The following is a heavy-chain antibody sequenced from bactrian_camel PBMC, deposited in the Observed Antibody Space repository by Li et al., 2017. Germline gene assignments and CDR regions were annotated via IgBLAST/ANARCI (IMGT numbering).Heavy chain of an antibody. D-gene: IGHD5*01. Sequence: HVQLVESGGGSVQAGGSLRLSCVASGDTVNMYYMGWFRQAPGKEREGLAIISPGDGSTYYADSVKGRFTTSRDNAKNTVYLQMNSVKPEDTAVYYCVKDLGDPLGDSWGQGTQVTVS. CDR1: GDTVNMYY. J-gene: IGHJ6*01. CDR2: ISPGDGST. V-gene: IGHV3S63*01. CDR3: VKDLGDPLGDS.